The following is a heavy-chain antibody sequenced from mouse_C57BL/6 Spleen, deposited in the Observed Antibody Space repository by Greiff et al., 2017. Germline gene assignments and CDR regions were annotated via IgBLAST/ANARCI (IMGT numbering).Heavy chain of an antibody. J-gene: IGHJ3*01. Sequence: EVQLVESGGGSVKPGGSLKLSCAASGFTLSDHRMHWVRQAPEKGLEWVAYISSGRSTIYYADTVKGRFHISRDNAKNTLFLQMTSLRSEDSAMYYCARDYGNYGFAYWGQGTLVTVSA. V-gene: IGHV5-17*01. CDR2: ISSGRSTI. CDR3: ARDYGNYGFAY. D-gene: IGHD2-1*01. CDR1: GFTLSDHR.